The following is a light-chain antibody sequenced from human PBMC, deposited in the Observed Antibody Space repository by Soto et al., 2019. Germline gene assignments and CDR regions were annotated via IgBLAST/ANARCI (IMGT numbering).Light chain of an antibody. Sequence: DIQMTQSPSFLSASVGDRVTITCRPSQAVPNNMAWYQQKPGKPPKLLIYEESTLYSGVPSRFSGRKSGTQFTLTIDSLQPEDFATYYCQQVKNYPRTFGGGTKVDIK. V-gene: IGKV1-9*01. CDR3: QQVKNYPRT. CDR1: QAVPNN. CDR2: EES. J-gene: IGKJ4*01.